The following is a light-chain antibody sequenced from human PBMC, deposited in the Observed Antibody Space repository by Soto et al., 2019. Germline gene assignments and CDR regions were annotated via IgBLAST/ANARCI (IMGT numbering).Light chain of an antibody. Sequence: EIVMTQSPDTLSVSPGERATLSCRASQSVSSNLAWYQQKPGQAPRLLIFGASTRATGIPARFSGSGSGTEFTLTISSLQSEDFAVYNCQQYNNWTYTFGQGTTLEIK. J-gene: IGKJ2*01. V-gene: IGKV3-15*01. CDR3: QQYNNWTYT. CDR2: GAS. CDR1: QSVSSN.